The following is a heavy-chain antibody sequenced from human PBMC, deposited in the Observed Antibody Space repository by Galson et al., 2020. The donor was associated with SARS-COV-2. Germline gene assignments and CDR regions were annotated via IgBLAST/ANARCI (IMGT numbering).Heavy chain of an antibody. D-gene: IGHD3-3*01. CDR3: ARGTDFWNNYYYYYFDY. Sequence: GGSLRLSCSVSGFTFITYSMNWVRQAPGRGLEWVASINARSSHTLYADSVKGRFTISRDNAQNSLHLQMHSLTAEDTAIYYCARGTDFWNNYYYYYFDYWGRGTLVTISS. CDR2: INARSSHT. J-gene: IGHJ4*02. V-gene: IGHV3-21*01. CDR1: GFTFITYS.